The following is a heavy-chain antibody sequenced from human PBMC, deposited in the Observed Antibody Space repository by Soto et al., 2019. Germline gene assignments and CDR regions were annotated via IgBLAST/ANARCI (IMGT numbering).Heavy chain of an antibody. V-gene: IGHV1-46*01. CDR1: GYTFASYY. CDR2: INPSGGST. D-gene: IGHD3-3*01. Sequence: GASVKVSCKASGYTFASYYMHWVRQAPGKGLEWMGIINPSGGSTSYAQKFQGRVTMTRDTSTSTVYMELSSLRSEDTAVYYCARDGDITIFGVVNYYFDYWGQGTLVTVSS. CDR3: ARDGDITIFGVVNYYFDY. J-gene: IGHJ4*02.